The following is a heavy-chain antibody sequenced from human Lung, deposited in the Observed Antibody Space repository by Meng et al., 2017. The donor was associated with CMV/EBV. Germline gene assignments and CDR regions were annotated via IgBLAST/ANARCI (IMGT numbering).Heavy chain of an antibody. CDR1: GFTFSSYE. CDR2: ISSSGSTI. D-gene: IGHD3-10*01. J-gene: IGHJ6*02. CDR3: ARAGITMVRGVMVDYYGMDV. V-gene: IGHV3-48*03. Sequence: LXXAASGFTFSSYEMNWVRQAPGKGLEWVSYISSSGSTIYYADSVKGRFTISRDNAKNSLYLQMNSLRAEDTAVYYCARAGITMVRGVMVDYYGMDVXGQGXTVTVSS.